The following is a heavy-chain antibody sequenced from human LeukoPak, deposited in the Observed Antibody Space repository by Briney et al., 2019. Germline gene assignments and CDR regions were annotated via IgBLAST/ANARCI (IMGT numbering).Heavy chain of an antibody. CDR3: ARVTVRGPTYYFDY. V-gene: IGHV4-38-2*02. D-gene: IGHD3-10*01. CDR2: IYHSGST. CDR1: SYSISSGYC. Sequence: KASETLSLTCIVSSYSISSGYCWGWIRQPPGKGLEWIGSIYHSGSTYYNPSLKSRVTISVDTSKNQFSLKLSSVTAADTAVYYCARVTVRGPTYYFDYWGQGTLVTVSS. J-gene: IGHJ4*02.